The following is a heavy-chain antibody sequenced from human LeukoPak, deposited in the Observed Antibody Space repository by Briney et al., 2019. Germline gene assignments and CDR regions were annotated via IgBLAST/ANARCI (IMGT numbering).Heavy chain of an antibody. CDR3: ARPRAFSYGQMYHFDY. D-gene: IGHD5-18*01. Sequence: ASVKVSCKASGYTFTDYYIHWVRQAPGQGLEWMGWINLNTGGTNYAQKFQGRVTMTRGTSISTAYMDLSRLRSDDTAVYYCARPRAFSYGQMYHFDYWGQGALVTVSS. CDR1: GYTFTDYY. CDR2: INLNTGGT. J-gene: IGHJ4*02. V-gene: IGHV1-2*02.